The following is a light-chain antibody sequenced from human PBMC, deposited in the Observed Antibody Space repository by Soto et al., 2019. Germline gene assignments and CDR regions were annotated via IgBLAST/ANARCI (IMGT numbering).Light chain of an antibody. Sequence: DIQMTQSPSSLSASVGDRVTITCRASQSISNYLNWYQQTPGKAPKLLIYAASSLQSGVPSRFSGRGSGTDFTLTISSLQPEDFATYYCQQSYSTPYTFGQGTQLESK. V-gene: IGKV1-39*01. CDR2: AAS. CDR3: QQSYSTPYT. J-gene: IGKJ2*01. CDR1: QSISNY.